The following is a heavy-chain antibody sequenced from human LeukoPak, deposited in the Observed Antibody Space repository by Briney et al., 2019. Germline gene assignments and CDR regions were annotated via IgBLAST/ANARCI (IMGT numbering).Heavy chain of an antibody. D-gene: IGHD3-10*01. CDR3: ARGGSGSYYKAGYYMDA. CDR2: INHSGST. Sequence: SETLSLTCAVYGGSFSGYYWGWIRQPPGKGLEWIGEINHSGSTNYNPSLKSRVTISVDTSKNQFSLKLSSVTAADTAVYYCARGGSGSYYKAGYYMDAWGKGTTVTVSS. V-gene: IGHV4-34*01. CDR1: GGSFSGYY. J-gene: IGHJ6*03.